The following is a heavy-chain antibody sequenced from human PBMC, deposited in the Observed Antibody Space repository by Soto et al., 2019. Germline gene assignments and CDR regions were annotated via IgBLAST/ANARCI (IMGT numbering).Heavy chain of an antibody. CDR2: IYYSGST. CDR3: ARYGIAAAGPNFDY. V-gene: IGHV4-59*08. J-gene: IGHJ4*02. D-gene: IGHD6-13*01. Sequence: PSETLSLTCTVSGGSISSFYWSWIRQPPGKGLEWIGYIYYSGSTNYNPSLKSRVTISVDTSKNQFSLKLSSVTAADTAVYYCARYGIAAAGPNFDYWGQGTLVTVSS. CDR1: GGSISSFY.